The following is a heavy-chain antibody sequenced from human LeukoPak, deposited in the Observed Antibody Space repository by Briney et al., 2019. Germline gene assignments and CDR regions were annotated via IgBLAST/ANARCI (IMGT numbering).Heavy chain of an antibody. D-gene: IGHD3-3*01. CDR1: GGSISSHY. CDR3: ARVYYDFWGGYYRESDYYYYYMDV. CDR2: IYYSGST. V-gene: IGHV4-59*11. Sequence: SETLSLTCTVSGGSISSHYWSWIRQPPGKGLEWIGYIYYSGSTNYNPSLKSRVTISVDTSKNQFSLKLSSVTAADTAVYYCARVYYDFWGGYYRESDYYYYYMDVWGKGTTVTVSS. J-gene: IGHJ6*03.